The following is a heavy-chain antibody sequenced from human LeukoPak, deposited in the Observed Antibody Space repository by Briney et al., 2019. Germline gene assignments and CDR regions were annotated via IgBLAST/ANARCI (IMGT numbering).Heavy chain of an antibody. CDR1: GFTFSSYA. Sequence: GGSLRLSCAASGFTFSSYAMHWVRQAPGKGLEWVAVISYDGSNKYYADSVKGRFTISRDNSKNTLYLQMNSLRAEDTAVYYCARDSSYGGNSGQREINYYFDYWGQRTLVTVSS. V-gene: IGHV3-30-3*01. CDR3: ARDSSYGGNSGQREINYYFDY. D-gene: IGHD4-23*01. CDR2: ISYDGSNK. J-gene: IGHJ4*02.